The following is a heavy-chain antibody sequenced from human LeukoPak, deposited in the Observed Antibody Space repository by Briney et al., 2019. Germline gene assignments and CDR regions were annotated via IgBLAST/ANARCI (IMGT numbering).Heavy chain of an antibody. CDR3: VRDGYSSSWYWFDP. D-gene: IGHD6-13*01. V-gene: IGHV4-38-2*02. CDR1: GYSISSGYY. J-gene: IGHJ5*02. CDR2: IYHSGST. Sequence: PSETLSLTCTVSGYSISSGYYWGWIRQPPGKGLERIGRIYHSGSTHYNPSLKRRVTISVDTYKNQFSLRLSSVTAADTAVYYCVRDGYSSSWYWFDPWGQGTLVTVSS.